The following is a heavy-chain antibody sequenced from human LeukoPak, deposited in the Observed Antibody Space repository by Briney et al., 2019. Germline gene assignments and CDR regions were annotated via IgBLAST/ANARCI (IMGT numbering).Heavy chain of an antibody. CDR3: AKVLTGYYNDY. J-gene: IGHJ4*02. CDR1: RFTFSSYA. CDR2: ISGSGGST. V-gene: IGHV3-23*01. D-gene: IGHD3-9*01. Sequence: GGSPRLSCAASRFTFSSYAMSWVRQAPGKGLEWVSAISGSGGSTYYADSVKGRFTISRDNSKNTLYLQMNSLRAEDTAVYYCAKVLTGYYNDYWGQGTLVTVSS.